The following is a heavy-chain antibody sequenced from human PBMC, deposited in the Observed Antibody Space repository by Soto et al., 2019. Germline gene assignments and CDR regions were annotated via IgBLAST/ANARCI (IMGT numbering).Heavy chain of an antibody. CDR2: IYYSGST. V-gene: IGHV4-30-4*01. CDR3: ARDGSGTPPLNTALDI. Sequence: PSETLSLTCTVSGGSISSGDYYWSWIRQPPGKGLEWIGYIYYSGSTYYNPSLKSRVTISVDTSKNQFSLKLSSVTAADTAVYYCARDGSGTPPLNTALDIWGQGTMVTVSS. CDR1: GGSISSGDYY. J-gene: IGHJ3*02. D-gene: IGHD3-10*01.